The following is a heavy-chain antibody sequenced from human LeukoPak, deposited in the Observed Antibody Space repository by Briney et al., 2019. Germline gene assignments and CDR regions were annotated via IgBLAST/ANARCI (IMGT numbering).Heavy chain of an antibody. J-gene: IGHJ6*02. CDR3: VRDQYGMDV. Sequence: GGSLRLSCAASGFTVSRYDMHWVRQATGKGLAWVSSFGDIGDTYYPGSVKGRFTMSRENASNTVHLQMNSLRDGDTAVYDCVRDQYGMDVGDQQTTVTVSS. CDR2: FGDIGDT. D-gene: IGHD4-11*01. CDR1: GFTVSRYD. V-gene: IGHV3-13*01.